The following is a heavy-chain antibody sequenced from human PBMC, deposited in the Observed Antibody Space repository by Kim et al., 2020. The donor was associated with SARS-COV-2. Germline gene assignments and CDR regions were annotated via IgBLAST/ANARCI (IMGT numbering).Heavy chain of an antibody. V-gene: IGHV3-74*01. CDR3: ALTGNTAY. D-gene: IGHD1-7*01. CDR2: DGSST. J-gene: IGHJ4*02. Sequence: DGSSTSYADSVKGRFTISRDNAKNTLYLQMNSLRDEDTAMYYCALTGNTAYWGQGTLVTVSS.